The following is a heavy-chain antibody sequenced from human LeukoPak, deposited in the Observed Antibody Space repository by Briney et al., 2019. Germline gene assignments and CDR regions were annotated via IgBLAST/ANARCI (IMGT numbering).Heavy chain of an antibody. CDR2: IFPSGGEI. J-gene: IGHJ4*02. D-gene: IGHD6-19*01. Sequence: GGSLRLSCAASGFTFSTFAMIWVRQPPGKGLEWVSSIFPSGGEIHCADSVKGRFTISRDNSKNTLYLQMNSLRAEDTAVYYCARILDSAWGELGYWGQGTLVTVSS. V-gene: IGHV3-23*01. CDR1: GFTFSTFA. CDR3: ARILDSAWGELGY.